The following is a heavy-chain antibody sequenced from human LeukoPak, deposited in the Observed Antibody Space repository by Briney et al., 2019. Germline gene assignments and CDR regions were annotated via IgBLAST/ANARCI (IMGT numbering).Heavy chain of an antibody. D-gene: IGHD6-13*01. CDR1: GDSISSGGYS. V-gene: IGHV4-30-4*07. Sequence: SETLSLTCAGSGDSISSGGYSWSWIRQTPGKGLEWIAYIHDSGSTYNNPSLKSRLSIPIDTSKNQFSLKLNSVTAADTAVYYCARVVAAAGNNWFDPWGQGSLVIVSS. CDR3: ARVVAAAGNNWFDP. J-gene: IGHJ5*02. CDR2: IHDSGST.